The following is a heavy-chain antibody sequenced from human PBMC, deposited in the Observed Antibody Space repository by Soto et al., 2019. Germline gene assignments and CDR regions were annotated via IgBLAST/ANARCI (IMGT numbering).Heavy chain of an antibody. V-gene: IGHV4-59*01. D-gene: IGHD6-13*01. CDR1: GGSISSYF. CDR2: VYYTGTT. CDR3: VRDLAAVPRAIDY. J-gene: IGHJ4*02. Sequence: SQTLSLTCTVSGGSISSYFYIWVRQPPGKGLEWIGSVYYTGTTDYNPSLKSRVTISVDTSKTQFSLNLRSVTAADTAVYYCVRDLAAVPRAIDYWGRGTLVTVSS.